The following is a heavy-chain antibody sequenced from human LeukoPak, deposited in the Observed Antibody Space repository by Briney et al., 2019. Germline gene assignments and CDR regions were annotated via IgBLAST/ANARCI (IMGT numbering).Heavy chain of an antibody. CDR2: IYSGGST. V-gene: IGHV3-53*04. Sequence: GGSLRLSCAASGFTVSSNYMSWVRQAPGKGLEWVSVIYSGGSTYYADSVKGRFTISRRNSKNTLYLQMNSLRAEDTAVYYCARYKPSGSYYYYYGMDVWGQGTTVTVSS. J-gene: IGHJ6*02. D-gene: IGHD1-26*01. CDR1: GFTVSSNY. CDR3: ARYKPSGSYYYYYGMDV.